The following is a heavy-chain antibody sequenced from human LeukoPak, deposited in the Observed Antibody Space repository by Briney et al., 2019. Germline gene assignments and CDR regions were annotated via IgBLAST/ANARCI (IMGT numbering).Heavy chain of an antibody. J-gene: IGHJ4*02. D-gene: IGHD7-27*01. V-gene: IGHV6-1*01. CDR2: AYYRSEWFH. CDR3: AREGELGMAGGLDY. Sequence: SQTLSLTCPISLDSVSNNRAAWYWTRHSPSGGLEWLGRAYYRSEWFHDYAVSVKSRITVNPDTSKNQFSLLLSSVTAEDTAVYYCAREGELGMAGGLDYWGQGALVTVSS. CDR1: LDSVSNNRAA.